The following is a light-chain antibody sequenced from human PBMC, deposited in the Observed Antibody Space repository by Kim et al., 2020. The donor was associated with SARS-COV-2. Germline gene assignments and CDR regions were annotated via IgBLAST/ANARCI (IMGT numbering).Light chain of an antibody. CDR3: QQYDNWPLT. Sequence: VSPGETATLSCRTSQNVRTSVAWYQQKPGQAPRLLIYGAATTAASIPARFSGSGSGTEFTLTIDSLQSEESAVYFCQQYDNWPLTFGGGTKVDIK. CDR1: QNVRTS. CDR2: GAA. J-gene: IGKJ4*01. V-gene: IGKV3-15*01.